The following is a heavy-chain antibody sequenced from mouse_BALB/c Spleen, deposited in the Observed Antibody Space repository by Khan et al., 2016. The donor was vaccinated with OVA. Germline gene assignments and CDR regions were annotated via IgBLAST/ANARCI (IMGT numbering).Heavy chain of an antibody. D-gene: IGHD2-10*01. CDR3: ARPPYFSYTLDY. V-gene: IGHV9-3-1*01. CDR1: GYSFTNYG. Sequence: QEVQSGPELTKPGETVKISCKASGYSFTNYGINWVKQSPGKALKWMGWINTYTGEPTYADDFKGRFAFSLETSANTAYLQINILKNEDTATSFCARPPYFSYTLDYWGQGTSVTVSS. CDR2: INTYTGEP. J-gene: IGHJ4*01.